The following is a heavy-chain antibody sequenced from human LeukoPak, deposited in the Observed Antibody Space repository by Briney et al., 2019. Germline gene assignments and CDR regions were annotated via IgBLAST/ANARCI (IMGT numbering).Heavy chain of an antibody. CDR2: ISYDGSNK. Sequence: PGGSLRLSCAASGFTFSSYAMHWVRQAPGKGLEWVAVISYDGSNKYYADSVKGRFTISRDNSKNTLYLQMNSLRAEDTAVYYCARASRVQTVAGIRRAFDIWGQGTMVTVSS. D-gene: IGHD6-19*01. CDR3: ARASRVQTVAGIRRAFDI. V-gene: IGHV3-30*04. J-gene: IGHJ3*02. CDR1: GFTFSSYA.